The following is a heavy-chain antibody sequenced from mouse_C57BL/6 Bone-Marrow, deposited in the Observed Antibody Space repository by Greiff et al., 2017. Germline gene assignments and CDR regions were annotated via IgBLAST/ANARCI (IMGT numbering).Heavy chain of an antibody. CDR2: ISNLAYSS. CDR1: GFTFSDYG. V-gene: IGHV5-15*01. Sequence: EVKLMESGGGLVQPGGSLKLSCAASGFTFSDYGMAWVRQAPRKGPEWVAYISNLAYSSYYADTVTGRFTISRENAKNTLYLEMSSLRSEDTAMYYCARFYSNFLCAMDYWGQGTSVTVSS. D-gene: IGHD2-5*01. J-gene: IGHJ4*01. CDR3: ARFYSNFLCAMDY.